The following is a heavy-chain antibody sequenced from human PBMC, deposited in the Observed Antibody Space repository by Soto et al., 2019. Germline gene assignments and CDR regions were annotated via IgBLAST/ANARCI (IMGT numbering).Heavy chain of an antibody. V-gene: IGHV3-7*01. J-gene: IGHJ4*02. D-gene: IGHD6-6*01. CDR1: GFPFSSYW. Sequence: GPLRLSCAASGFPFSSYWMTWARQAPGKGLEWVANIKQDGSVKYYVGSVKGRFTISRDNAKNSLYLQMNSLRAEDTAVYFCARIGYSSSAFDYWGQGTMVTGSS. CDR2: IKQDGSVK. CDR3: ARIGYSSSAFDY.